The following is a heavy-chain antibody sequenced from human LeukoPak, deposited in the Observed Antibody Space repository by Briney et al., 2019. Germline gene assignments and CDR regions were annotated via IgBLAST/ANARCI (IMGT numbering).Heavy chain of an antibody. Sequence: ASVKVSCKASGYTFISYAMHWVRQAPGQRLEWMGWINAGNGNTKYSQKFQGRVTITRDTSASTAYMELSSLRSEDTAVYYCAREALAAADHWYFDLWGRGTLVTVSS. V-gene: IGHV1-3*01. J-gene: IGHJ2*01. CDR1: GYTFISYA. CDR2: INAGNGNT. CDR3: AREALAAADHWYFDL. D-gene: IGHD6-13*01.